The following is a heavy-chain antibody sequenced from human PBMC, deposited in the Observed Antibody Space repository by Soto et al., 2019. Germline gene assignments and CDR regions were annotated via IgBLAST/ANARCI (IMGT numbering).Heavy chain of an antibody. Sequence: QVQLVESGGGVVQPGRTLRPSCAAAGFTFSSYGMHWVRQAPGKGLEWVAVIWYDGSNKYYADSVKGRFTIARDNSKNTLCLHMNSLRAEDTAVYYCAREYRSSIYCYGMDVWGQGTTVTVCS. J-gene: IGHJ6*02. D-gene: IGHD6-19*01. CDR2: IWYDGSNK. CDR3: AREYRSSIYCYGMDV. V-gene: IGHV3-33*01. CDR1: GFTFSSYG.